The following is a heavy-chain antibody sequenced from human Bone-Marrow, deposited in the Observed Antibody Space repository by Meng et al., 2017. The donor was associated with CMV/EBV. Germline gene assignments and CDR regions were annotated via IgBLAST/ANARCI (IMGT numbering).Heavy chain of an antibody. Sequence: GESLKISCAASRFTFSRYTMNWVRQAPGKGLEWVANIKQDGSEKYYVDSVKGRFTISRDNAKNSLYLQMNSLRAEDTAVYYCARDMIARNWFDPWGQGTLVTVSS. CDR1: RFTFSRYT. D-gene: IGHD3-22*01. V-gene: IGHV3-7*01. CDR3: ARDMIARNWFDP. J-gene: IGHJ5*02. CDR2: IKQDGSEK.